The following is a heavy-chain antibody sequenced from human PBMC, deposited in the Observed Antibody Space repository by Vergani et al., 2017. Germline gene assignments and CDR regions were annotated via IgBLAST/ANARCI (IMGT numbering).Heavy chain of an antibody. CDR1: GFTFSSYG. V-gene: IGHV3-30*18. Sequence: QVQLVESGGGVVQPGRSLRLSCAASGFTFSSYGMHWVRQAPGKGLEWVAVISYDGSNKYYADSVKGRFTISRDNSKNTLYLQMNSLRAEDTAVYYCAKESIAARPRGLGYLDYWGRGTLVTVSS. J-gene: IGHJ4*02. CDR2: ISYDGSNK. CDR3: AKESIAARPRGLGYLDY. D-gene: IGHD6-6*01.